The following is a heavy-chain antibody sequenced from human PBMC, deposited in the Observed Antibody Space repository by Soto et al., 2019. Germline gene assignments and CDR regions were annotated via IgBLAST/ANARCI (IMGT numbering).Heavy chain of an antibody. Sequence: GGSLRLSCEASGFAFSSFWMSWVRQAPGKGLEWVANANQDGSEKYYVASVKGRFTISRDSSKNTVSLEMTSLRAEDTAVYYCAKGGRQWLVTSDFNYWGQGA. D-gene: IGHD6-19*01. CDR2: ANQDGSEK. CDR1: GFAFSSFW. V-gene: IGHV3-7*01. CDR3: AKGGRQWLVTSDFNY. J-gene: IGHJ4*02.